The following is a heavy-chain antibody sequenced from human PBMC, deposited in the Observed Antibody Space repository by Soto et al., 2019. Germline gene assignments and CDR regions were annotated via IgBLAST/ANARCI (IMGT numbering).Heavy chain of an antibody. V-gene: IGHV4-61*01. CDR2: VYYSGNT. CDR1: GVPVSSGSYY. D-gene: IGHD2-15*01. Sequence: SETLSLTCTVSGVPVSSGSYYWTWIRQPPGKPLEWIGYVYYSGNTNYNPSLKSRVTISIETSENQFSLKLSSVTAADTAVYYCGREIMGGRYGVDVWGQGTTVTVSS. J-gene: IGHJ6*02. CDR3: GREIMGGRYGVDV.